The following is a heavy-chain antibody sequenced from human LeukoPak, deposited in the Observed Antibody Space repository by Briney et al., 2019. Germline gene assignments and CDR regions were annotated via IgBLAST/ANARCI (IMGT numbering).Heavy chain of an antibody. D-gene: IGHD3-3*01. J-gene: IGHJ6*02. CDR3: ARDRDFWSGYYTLYYGMDV. Sequence: SETLSLTCTVSGGSISNYYWTWIRQPAGKGLEWIGRIYTSGSTNYNPSLKSRATMSVDTSKNQFSLKLSSVTAADTAVYYCARDRDFWSGYYTLYYGMDVWGQGTTVTVSS. CDR2: IYTSGST. CDR1: GGSISNYY. V-gene: IGHV4-4*07.